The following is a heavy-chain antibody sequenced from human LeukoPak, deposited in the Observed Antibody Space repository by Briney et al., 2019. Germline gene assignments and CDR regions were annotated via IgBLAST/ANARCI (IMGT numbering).Heavy chain of an antibody. J-gene: IGHJ4*02. CDR2: IYYSGST. Sequence: GSLRLSCAASGFTFRTYSLNWVRQPPGKGLEWIGSIYYSGSTYYNPSLKSRVTMTVDTSKNQFSLNLSSVTAADTAVYYCARGRGSSWYYFDSWGQGTLVTVSS. V-gene: IGHV4-39*07. D-gene: IGHD6-13*01. CDR3: ARGRGSSWYYFDS. CDR1: GFTFRTYS.